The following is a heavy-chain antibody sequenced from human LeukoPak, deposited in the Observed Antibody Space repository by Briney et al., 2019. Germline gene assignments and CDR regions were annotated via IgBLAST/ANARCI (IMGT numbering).Heavy chain of an antibody. V-gene: IGHV3-30-3*01. D-gene: IGHD6-19*01. CDR3: ARDDVAVTGALDF. Sequence: PGGSLRLSCAASRFSFSTYAMHWVRQAPGKGLEWVSVISYDGDNKYYADSVKGRFTISRDNSKNTLYLQMNSLRAEDTAVYYCARDDVAVTGALDFWGQGTLVTVSS. J-gene: IGHJ4*02. CDR1: RFSFSTYA. CDR2: ISYDGDNK.